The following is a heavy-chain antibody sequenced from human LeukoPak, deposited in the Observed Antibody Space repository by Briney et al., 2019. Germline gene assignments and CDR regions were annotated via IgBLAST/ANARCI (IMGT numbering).Heavy chain of an antibody. D-gene: IGHD6-6*01. CDR1: GFTFSSYA. J-gene: IGHJ2*01. V-gene: IGHV3-30-3*01. Sequence: LSGGSLRLSCAASGFTFSSYAMHWVRQAPGKGLEWVVVISYDGSNKYYADSVKGRFTVSRDNSKSKVYVQMNSLRAEDTAVYYCARSGPGAARRYFDLWGRGTLITVSS. CDR2: ISYDGSNK. CDR3: ARSGPGAARRYFDL.